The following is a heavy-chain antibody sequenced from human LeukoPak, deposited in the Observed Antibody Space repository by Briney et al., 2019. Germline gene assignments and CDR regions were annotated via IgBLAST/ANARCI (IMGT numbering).Heavy chain of an antibody. CDR2: ISSSGSTI. D-gene: IGHD3-10*02. Sequence: PGGSLRLSCATSGFTFSSYEMNWVRQAPGKGLEWVSYISSSGSTIYYADSVKGRFTISRDNAKNSLYLQMNSLRAEDTAVYYCAELGITMIGGVWGKGTTVTVSS. J-gene: IGHJ6*03. V-gene: IGHV3-48*03. CDR3: AELGITMIGGV. CDR1: GFTFSSYE.